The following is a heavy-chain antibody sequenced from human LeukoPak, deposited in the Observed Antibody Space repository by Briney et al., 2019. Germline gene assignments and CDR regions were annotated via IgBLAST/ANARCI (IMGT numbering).Heavy chain of an antibody. V-gene: IGHV5-51*01. J-gene: IGHJ1*01. Sequence: PGESLKISCKGSGYSFTSYWIGWVRQMPGKGLEWMGTIYPGDSDTRYSPSFQGQVTISADKSISTAYLQWSSLKASDTAMYYCARVDMYYYDSSGYSSPFQHWGQGTLVTVSS. D-gene: IGHD3-22*01. CDR2: IYPGDSDT. CDR1: GYSFTSYW. CDR3: ARVDMYYYDSSGYSSPFQH.